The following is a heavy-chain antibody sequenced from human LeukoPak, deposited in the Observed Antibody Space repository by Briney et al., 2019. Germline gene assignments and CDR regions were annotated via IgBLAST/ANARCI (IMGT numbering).Heavy chain of an antibody. CDR1: GFTFSSYE. V-gene: IGHV3-48*03. CDR2: ISSSGSTI. CDR3: ARDHNPSSAGEYYFDS. Sequence: TGGSLRLSCAASGFTFSSYEMNWVRQAPGKGLEWVSDISSSGSTIYYADSVKGRFTISRDNAKNSLYLQMNGLRAEDTAVYYCARDHNPSSAGEYYFDSWGQGTLVTVSS. J-gene: IGHJ4*02. D-gene: IGHD3-16*01.